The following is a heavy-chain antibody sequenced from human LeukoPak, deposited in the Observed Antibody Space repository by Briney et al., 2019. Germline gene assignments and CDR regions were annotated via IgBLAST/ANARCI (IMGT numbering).Heavy chain of an antibody. V-gene: IGHV3-23*01. CDR2: ISGSGDNT. Sequence: GGSLRLSCAASGFTFRSYAMAWVRQSPGRGLEWVSAISGSGDNTYYADSVKGRFTISRDNAKNTLYLQMSSLRAEDTALYYCAKDRWAERRFEHWGQGTLVTVSS. CDR3: AKDRWAERRFEH. J-gene: IGHJ4*02. D-gene: IGHD1-1*01. CDR1: GFTFRSYA.